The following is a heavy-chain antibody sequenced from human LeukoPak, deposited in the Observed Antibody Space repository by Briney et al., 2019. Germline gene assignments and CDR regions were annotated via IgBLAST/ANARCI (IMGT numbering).Heavy chain of an antibody. Sequence: SETLFLTCTVSGGSISSYYWSWIRQPPGKGLEWIGEINHSGSTNYNPSLKSRVTISVDTSKNQFSLKLSSVTAADTAVYYCARGKLARYCSSTSCYILTFDYWGQGTLVTVSS. D-gene: IGHD2-2*02. J-gene: IGHJ4*02. V-gene: IGHV4-34*01. CDR2: INHSGST. CDR3: ARGKLARYCSSTSCYILTFDY. CDR1: GGSISSYY.